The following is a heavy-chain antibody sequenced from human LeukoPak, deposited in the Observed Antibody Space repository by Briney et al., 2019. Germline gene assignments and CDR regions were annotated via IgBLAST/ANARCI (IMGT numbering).Heavy chain of an antibody. Sequence: TPSETLSLTCTVSGGSISSYYWSWIRQPPGKGLEWIGNIYYSGSTNYNPSLRSRVSISVDTSTNQCSLKLSAVTAADAAVYYCARTTVTTRYYYYMDVWGKGTTDTVSS. J-gene: IGHJ6*03. CDR3: ARTTVTTRYYYYMDV. V-gene: IGHV4-59*01. CDR2: IYYSGST. D-gene: IGHD4-17*01. CDR1: GGSISSYY.